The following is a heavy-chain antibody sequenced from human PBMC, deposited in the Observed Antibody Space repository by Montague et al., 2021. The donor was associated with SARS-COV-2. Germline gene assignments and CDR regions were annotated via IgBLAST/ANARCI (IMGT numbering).Heavy chain of an antibody. CDR3: VEIVGAADY. Sequence: SETLSLTCTVSGGSISSSSYYWGWIRQPPGKGLEWIGSIYYSGSTYYNPSLMSRVTISVDTSKNQFSLKLTAVTAADTAVYYCVEIVGAADYWGQGTLVTVSS. D-gene: IGHD1-26*01. V-gene: IGHV4-39*01. CDR2: IYYSGST. J-gene: IGHJ4*02. CDR1: GGSISSSSYY.